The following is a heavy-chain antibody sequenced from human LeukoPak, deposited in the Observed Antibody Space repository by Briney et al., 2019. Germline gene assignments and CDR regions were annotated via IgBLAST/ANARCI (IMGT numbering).Heavy chain of an antibody. J-gene: IGHJ5*02. CDR1: GGSISSYY. CDR2: IYYSGST. D-gene: IGHD6-13*01. Sequence: KPSETLSLTCTVSGGSISSYYWSWIRQPPGKGLEWIGYIYYSGSTNYNPSLKSRVTISVDTSKNQFSLKLSSVTAADTAVYYCARVTDRPVIAAAGGGWFDPWGQGTLVTVSS. CDR3: ARVTDRPVIAAAGGGWFDP. V-gene: IGHV4-59*01.